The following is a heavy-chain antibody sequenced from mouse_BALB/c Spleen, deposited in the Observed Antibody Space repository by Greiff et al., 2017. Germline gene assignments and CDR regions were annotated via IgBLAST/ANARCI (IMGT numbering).Heavy chain of an antibody. CDR3: ARGGVSNYAMDY. CDR1: GYTFSSYW. CDR2: ILPGSGST. V-gene: IGHV1-9*01. Sequence: QVQLKESGAELMKPGASVKISCKATGYTFSSYWIEWVKQRPGHGLEWIGEILPGSGSTTYNEKFKGKATFTADTSSNTAYMQLSSLTSEDSAVYYCARGGVSNYAMDYWGQGTSVTVSS. D-gene: IGHD5-1-1*01. J-gene: IGHJ4*01.